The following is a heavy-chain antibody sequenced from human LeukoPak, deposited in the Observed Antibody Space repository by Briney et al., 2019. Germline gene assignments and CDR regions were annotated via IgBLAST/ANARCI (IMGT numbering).Heavy chain of an antibody. J-gene: IGHJ6*03. CDR1: GFTFSSFD. Sequence: GGSLRLSSAASGFTFSSFDIHWVRQPTGQGLEWVSTIGTASDTYYPGSVEGRFTLSRDNAKNSLYLQMNSLTAGDTAVYYCARGPPRGKYNYMDVWGKGTTVTVSS. CDR2: IGTASDT. D-gene: IGHD1-1*01. V-gene: IGHV3-13*01. CDR3: ARGPPRGKYNYMDV.